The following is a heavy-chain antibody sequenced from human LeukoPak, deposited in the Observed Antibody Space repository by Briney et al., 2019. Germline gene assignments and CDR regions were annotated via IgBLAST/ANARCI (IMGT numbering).Heavy chain of an antibody. CDR3: VRVEYCSSSTCRNYFDY. CDR1: GFPLSGYS. V-gene: IGHV3-21*01. J-gene: IGHJ4*02. Sequence: PGGSLRLSCAASGFPLSGYSMNWVRQAPGKGLEWVSSISGSTNYIYYADSVKGRFTISRDNARNSLYLQMNSLRAEDTAVYYCVRVEYCSSSTCRNYFDYWGQGTLVTVSS. D-gene: IGHD2-2*01. CDR2: ISGSTNYI.